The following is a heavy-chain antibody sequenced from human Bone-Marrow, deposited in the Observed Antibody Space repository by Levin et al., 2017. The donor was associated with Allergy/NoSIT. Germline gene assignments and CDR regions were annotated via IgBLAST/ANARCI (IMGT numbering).Heavy chain of an antibody. CDR3: AREGFDP. J-gene: IGHJ5*02. V-gene: IGHV3-33*01. CDR2: IWYDESKT. Sequence: LSLTCVASGFTFSNYGMHWVRQAPGKGLEWVAVIWYDESKTYYVDSVKGRFTISRDNSKNTLYLQMNGLRTEDTAVYYCAREGFDPWGQGTLVTVSS. CDR1: GFTFSNYG.